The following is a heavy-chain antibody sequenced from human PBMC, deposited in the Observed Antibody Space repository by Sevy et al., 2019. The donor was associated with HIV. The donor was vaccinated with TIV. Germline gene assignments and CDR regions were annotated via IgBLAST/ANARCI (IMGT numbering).Heavy chain of an antibody. CDR1: GFTFSSYA. CDR2: ISGSGGST. Sequence: GGSLRLSCAASGFTFSSYAMSWVRQAPGKGLEWVSAISGSGGSTYYADSVKGRFTISRDNSKNTLYLQMNSLRAEDTAVYYCAKDLAIYDSSGYYVPITDYWGQGTLVTVSS. V-gene: IGHV3-23*01. D-gene: IGHD3-22*01. CDR3: AKDLAIYDSSGYYVPITDY. J-gene: IGHJ4*02.